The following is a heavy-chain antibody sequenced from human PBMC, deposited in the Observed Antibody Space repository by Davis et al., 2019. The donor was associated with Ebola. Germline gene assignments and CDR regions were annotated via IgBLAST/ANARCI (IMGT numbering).Heavy chain of an antibody. CDR1: GYTLTELS. Sequence: ASVKVSCKVSGYTLTELSMHWVRQATGQGLEWMGWMNPNSGNTGYAQKFQGRITMTRNISISTAYMELSSLRSDDTAVYYCARRVGARSGFDSWGQGSLVTVSS. CDR2: MNPNSGNT. J-gene: IGHJ4*02. D-gene: IGHD1-26*01. CDR3: ARRVGARSGFDS. V-gene: IGHV1-8*01.